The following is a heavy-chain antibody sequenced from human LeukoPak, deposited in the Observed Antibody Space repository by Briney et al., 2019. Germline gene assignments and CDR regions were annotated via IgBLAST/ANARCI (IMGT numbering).Heavy chain of an antibody. V-gene: IGHV1-2*02. CDR1: GNSLIDYY. CDR2: INPDSGGT. CDR3: AKDVDGYNAWFDS. J-gene: IGHJ5*01. Sequence: ASVKVSCKASGNSLIDYYIYWVRQAPEQGFEWMRWINPDSGGTEYAHKFQGRVTLTRDTSIDTVYMELRNLRSDDTAVYFCAKDVDGYNAWFDSWGQGTQVIVSS. D-gene: IGHD5-24*01.